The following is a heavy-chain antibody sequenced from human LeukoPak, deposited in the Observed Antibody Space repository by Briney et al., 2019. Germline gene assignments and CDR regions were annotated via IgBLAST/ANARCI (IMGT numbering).Heavy chain of an antibody. CDR3: ARAVTIFGVVKRRWFDP. J-gene: IGHJ5*02. CDR2: INHSGST. D-gene: IGHD3-3*01. V-gene: IGHV4-34*01. CDR1: GGSFSGHY. Sequence: SETLSLTCAVYGGSFSGHYWSWIRQPPGKGLEWIGEINHSGSTNYNPSLKSRVTISVDTSKNQFSLKLSSVTAADTAVYYCARAVTIFGVVKRRWFDPWGQGTLVTVSS.